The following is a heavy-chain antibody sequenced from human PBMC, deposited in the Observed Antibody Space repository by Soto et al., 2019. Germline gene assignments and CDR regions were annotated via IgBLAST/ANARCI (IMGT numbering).Heavy chain of an antibody. J-gene: IGHJ4*02. D-gene: IGHD6-19*01. CDR3: ATAQYSSGLGGFDY. Sequence: QVQLVQSGAEVKKPGASVKVSCKASGYTFTGYYMHWVRQAPGQGLEWMGWINPNSGGTNYAQKFQGWVTMTRDTSISAAYMELSRLRSDDTAVYYCATAQYSSGLGGFDYWGQGTLVTVSS. CDR1: GYTFTGYY. V-gene: IGHV1-2*04. CDR2: INPNSGGT.